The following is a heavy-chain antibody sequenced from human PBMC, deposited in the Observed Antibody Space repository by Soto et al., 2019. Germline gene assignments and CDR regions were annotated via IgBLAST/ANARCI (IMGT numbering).Heavy chain of an antibody. V-gene: IGHV4-31*03. CDR1: GGSIISRGYH. CDR2: IYYSGST. J-gene: IGHJ4*02. Sequence: SETLSLTSTVSGGSIISRGYHWSLIRQHPGKGLEWIGYIYYSGSTYYKPSLKSRVTISVDTSKNQFSLKLSSVTAADTAVYYCAKADVDTAMVFDYWGKGTLVTVSS. D-gene: IGHD5-18*01. CDR3: AKADVDTAMVFDY.